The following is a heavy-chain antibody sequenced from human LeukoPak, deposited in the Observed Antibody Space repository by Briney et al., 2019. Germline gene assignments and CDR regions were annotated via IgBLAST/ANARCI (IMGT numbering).Heavy chain of an antibody. J-gene: IGHJ4*02. CDR2: IRSKANSYAT. CDR1: GFTFSGSA. CDR3: THTYYDYVRGSYRQD. V-gene: IGHV3-73*01. D-gene: IGHD3-16*02. Sequence: GGSLRLSCAASGFTFSGSAMHWVRQASGKGLEWVGRIRSKANSYATAYAASVKGRFTISRDDSKNTAYLQMNSLKTEDTAVYYCTHTYYDYVRGSYRQDWGQGTLVTVSS.